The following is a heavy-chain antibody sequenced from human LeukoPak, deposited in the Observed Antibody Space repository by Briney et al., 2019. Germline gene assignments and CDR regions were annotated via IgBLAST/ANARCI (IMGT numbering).Heavy chain of an antibody. CDR1: GGSISSSAYY. CDR2: IYYSGNT. CDR3: AREGDYDSSGTGY. D-gene: IGHD3-22*01. V-gene: IGHV4-39*07. J-gene: IGHJ4*02. Sequence: SETLSLTCSVSGGSISSSAYYWGWIRQPPGQGLEWIGSIYYSGNTYYNPSLKSRVTISVDTSKNQFSLKLSSVTAADTAVYYCAREGDYDSSGTGYWGQGTLVTVSS.